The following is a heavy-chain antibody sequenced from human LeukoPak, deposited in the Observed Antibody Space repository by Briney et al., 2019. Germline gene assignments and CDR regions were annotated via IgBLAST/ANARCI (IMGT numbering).Heavy chain of an antibody. Sequence: AGGSLRLSCAASGFTFSNYAMSWVRQAPGKGLEWVSAISGSGDSTYYADSVKGRFTISRDNSQNTLYLQMNSLRVEDTAVYYCANVYDTSGVRGNYWGQGTLVTVSS. D-gene: IGHD3-22*01. V-gene: IGHV3-23*01. CDR1: GFTFSNYA. CDR3: ANVYDTSGVRGNY. CDR2: ISGSGDST. J-gene: IGHJ4*02.